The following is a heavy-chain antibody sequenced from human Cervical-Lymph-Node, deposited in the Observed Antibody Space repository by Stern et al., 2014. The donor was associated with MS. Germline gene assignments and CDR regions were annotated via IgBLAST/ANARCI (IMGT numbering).Heavy chain of an antibody. V-gene: IGHV1-69*01. CDR3: ARLSGDLYYYGMDV. D-gene: IGHD3-10*01. J-gene: IGHJ6*02. CDR1: GGTFSSYA. Sequence: VQLVQSGAEVKKPGSSVKVSCKASGGTFSSYAISWVRQAPEQGLEWMGGIIPIFGTANYAQKFQGRVTITADESTSTAYMELSSLRSEDTAVYYCARLSGDLYYYGMDVWGQGTTVTVSS. CDR2: IIPIFGTA.